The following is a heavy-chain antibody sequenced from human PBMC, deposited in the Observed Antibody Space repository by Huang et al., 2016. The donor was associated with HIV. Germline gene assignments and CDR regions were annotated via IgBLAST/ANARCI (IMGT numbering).Heavy chain of an antibody. Sequence: QVRLQESGPGLVKPSETLSPSCTVSCDSVSSHYWGWIRTPPGKGLEWIGTVFDRGTTNYHPRLKSRITISVDTSKNGFSLNITSVSAADTAMYFCVRDQGRLAVGGIDNWFDPWGQGALVTVSS. V-gene: IGHV4-59*02. CDR3: VRDQGRLAVGGIDNWFDP. CDR1: CDSVSSHY. CDR2: VFDRGTT. D-gene: IGHD6-19*01. J-gene: IGHJ5*02.